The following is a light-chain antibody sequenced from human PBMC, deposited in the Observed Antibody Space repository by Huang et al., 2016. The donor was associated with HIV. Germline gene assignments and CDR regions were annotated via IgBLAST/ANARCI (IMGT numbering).Light chain of an antibody. V-gene: IGKV1-39*01. J-gene: IGKJ1*01. CDR2: TTF. Sequence: DIQMTQSPSSLSASVGDRVTITCRASQNIGTSLNWYQQKPGQAPKLLIYTTFTLQSGGPSRCGGGGSGTAFTLTINSLHPEDFATYYCQQSQSPPRTFGQGTKVEI. CDR1: QNIGTS. CDR3: QQSQSPPRT.